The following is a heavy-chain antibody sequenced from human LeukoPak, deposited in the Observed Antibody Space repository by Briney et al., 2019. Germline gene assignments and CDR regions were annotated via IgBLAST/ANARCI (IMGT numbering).Heavy chain of an antibody. CDR3: AKDIGSNVADAFDI. V-gene: IGHV3-9*01. J-gene: IGHJ3*02. CDR2: ISWDSGSV. CDR1: EFTFDDYA. Sequence: PGGSLRLSCAASEFTFDDYAMYWVRQAPGKGLEGVSGISWDSGSVVYADSVKGRFTISRDNAKNSLYLQMNSLRVEDTALYYCAKDIGSNVADAFDIWGQGTMVTVSS. D-gene: IGHD2-8*01.